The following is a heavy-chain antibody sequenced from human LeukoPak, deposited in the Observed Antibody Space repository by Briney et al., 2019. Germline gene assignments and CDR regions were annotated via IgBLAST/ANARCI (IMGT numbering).Heavy chain of an antibody. CDR2: IYHGGNT. D-gene: IGHD1-26*01. CDR1: GYSISSGYY. V-gene: IGHV4-38-2*02. Sequence: SETLSLTCTVSGYSISSGYYWGWIRQPPGKGLEWIGSIYHGGNTNYNPSLKSRVTISLDKSKNQFSLKLSSVTAADTAVYYCATGLRDLLALDYWGQGTLVTVSS. CDR3: ATGLRDLLALDY. J-gene: IGHJ4*02.